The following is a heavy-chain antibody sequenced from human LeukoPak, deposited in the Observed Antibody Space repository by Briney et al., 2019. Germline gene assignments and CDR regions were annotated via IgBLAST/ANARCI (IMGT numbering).Heavy chain of an antibody. D-gene: IGHD3-10*01. V-gene: IGHV4-34*01. J-gene: IGHJ4*02. CDR3: GKSGLRRGSLDY. CDR2: INHSGST. CDR1: GGSFSGYY. Sequence: SETLSLTCAVSGGSFSGYYWSWIRQPPGKGLEWIAEINHSGSTNYNPTLKSRVTISADTTTNNFSLKLSSVTAADTAVYYCGKSGLRRGSLDYWGQGTLVTVSS.